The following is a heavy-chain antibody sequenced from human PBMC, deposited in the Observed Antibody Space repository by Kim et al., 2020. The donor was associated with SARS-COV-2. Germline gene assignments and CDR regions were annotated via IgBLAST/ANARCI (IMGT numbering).Heavy chain of an antibody. CDR1: GGSFSGYY. J-gene: IGHJ4*02. D-gene: IGHD2-15*01. CDR2: INHSGST. V-gene: IGHV4-34*01. CDR3: AREWGLHCSGVSCYYDY. Sequence: SETLSLTCAVYGGSFSGYYWSWIRQPPGKGLEWIGEINHSGSTNYNPSLKSRVTISVDTSKNQFSLKLSSVTAADTAVYYCAREWGLHCSGVSCYYDYWGQGTLVTVSS.